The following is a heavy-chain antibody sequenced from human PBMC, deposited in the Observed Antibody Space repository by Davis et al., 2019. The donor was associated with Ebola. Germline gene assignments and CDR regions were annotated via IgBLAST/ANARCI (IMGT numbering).Heavy chain of an antibody. D-gene: IGHD3-22*01. V-gene: IGHV3-48*03. CDR2: ISSSGSTI. Sequence: PGGSLRLSCAASGFTFSSYEMNWVRQAPGKGLEWVSYISSSGSTIYYADSVKGRFTISRDNAKNSLYLQMNSLRAEDTAVYYCARGGTMIVVVHDAFDIWGQGTMVTVSS. CDR1: GFTFSSYE. CDR3: ARGGTMIVVVHDAFDI. J-gene: IGHJ3*02.